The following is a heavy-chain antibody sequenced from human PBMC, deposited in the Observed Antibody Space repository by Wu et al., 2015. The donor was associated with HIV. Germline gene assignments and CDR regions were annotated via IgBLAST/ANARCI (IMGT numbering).Heavy chain of an antibody. CDR2: INPSGDST. V-gene: IGHV1-46*03. CDR1: GFTFTNDY. CDR3: GRDEGGNYPGAFDY. D-gene: IGHD1-26*01. J-gene: IGHJ4*02. Sequence: QVQLVQSGAEVKKPGASVKVSCKASGFTFTNDYFHWVRQAPGQGLEWMGIINPSGDSTRYAQKFQGRVTMTRDTSTSTVYMELSSLKSEDTAVYYCGRDEGGNYPGAFDYWGQGTLVTVSS.